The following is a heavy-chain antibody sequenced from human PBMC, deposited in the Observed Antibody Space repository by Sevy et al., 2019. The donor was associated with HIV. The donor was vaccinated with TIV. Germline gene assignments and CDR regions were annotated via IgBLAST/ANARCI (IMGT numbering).Heavy chain of an antibody. V-gene: IGHV3-9*01. D-gene: IGHD3-3*01. CDR2: ISWNRGSI. J-gene: IGHJ4*02. CDR1: GFTFDDYA. CDR3: SRALLEYDFWCGYYGFDY. Sequence: GGSLRLSCAASGFTFDDYAMHWVRQAPGKGLEWVSVISWNRGSIGSADSVKGRFTISRDNAKYSLYLQMNSLRADDTDLYYSSRALLEYDFWCGYYGFDYWGQGTLVTVSS.